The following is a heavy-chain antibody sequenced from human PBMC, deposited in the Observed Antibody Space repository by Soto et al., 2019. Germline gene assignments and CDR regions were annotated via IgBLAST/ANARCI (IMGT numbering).Heavy chain of an antibody. CDR1: GFTFSSYG. D-gene: IGHD4-4*01. J-gene: IGHJ6*02. Sequence: QVQLVESGGGVAQPGRSLRLSCAASGFTFSSYGMHWVRQAPGKGLEWVAVIWYDGSNKYYADSVKGRFTISGDNSKNTLYLQMNSLRVEDTAVYYCAIDGTTVTGGMDVLGQGTTVTGSS. V-gene: IGHV3-33*01. CDR2: IWYDGSNK. CDR3: AIDGTTVTGGMDV.